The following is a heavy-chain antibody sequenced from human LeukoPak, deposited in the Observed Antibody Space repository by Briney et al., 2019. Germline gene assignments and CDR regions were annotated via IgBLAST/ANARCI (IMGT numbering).Heavy chain of an antibody. CDR2: INTDGSHT. CDR3: AKDVALRYFDWLQAFDY. Sequence: GGSLRLSCAASGFTFNNYWMHWVRQAPGKGLVWVSRINTDGSHTNYADSVKGRFTISRDNSKNTLYLQMNSLRAEDTAVYYCAKDVALRYFDWLQAFDYWGQGTLVTVSS. J-gene: IGHJ4*02. D-gene: IGHD3-9*01. CDR1: GFTFNNYW. V-gene: IGHV3-74*01.